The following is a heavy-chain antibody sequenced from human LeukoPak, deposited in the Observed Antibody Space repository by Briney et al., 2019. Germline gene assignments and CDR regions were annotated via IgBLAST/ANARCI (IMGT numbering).Heavy chain of an antibody. J-gene: IGHJ5*02. V-gene: IGHV4-39*07. CDR3: ARGDYGDYMGWFDP. CDR2: IYYSGST. D-gene: IGHD4-17*01. Sequence: PSETLSLTCTVSGGSISSSSYYWGWIRQPPGKGLEWIGSIYYSGSTYYNPSLKSRVTISVDRSKNQFSLKLSSVTAADTAVYYCARGDYGDYMGWFDPWGQGTLVTVSS. CDR1: GGSISSSSYY.